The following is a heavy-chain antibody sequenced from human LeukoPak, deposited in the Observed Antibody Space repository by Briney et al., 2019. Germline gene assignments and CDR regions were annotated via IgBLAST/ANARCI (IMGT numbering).Heavy chain of an antibody. V-gene: IGHV3-7*03. Sequence: GGSLRLSCAASGFTFSSYWMSWVRQAPGKGLEWVANIKQDGSEKYYVDSVKGRFTISRDNSKNTLYLQMNRLRAEDTAVYYCARAGSIRFDYWGQGTLVTVSS. CDR2: IKQDGSEK. CDR3: ARAGSIRFDY. CDR1: GFTFSSYW. J-gene: IGHJ4*02. D-gene: IGHD1-26*01.